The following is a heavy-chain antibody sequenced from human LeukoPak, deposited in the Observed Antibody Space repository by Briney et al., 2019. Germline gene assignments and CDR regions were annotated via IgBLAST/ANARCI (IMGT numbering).Heavy chain of an antibody. J-gene: IGHJ4*02. CDR3: ARDSPFGSF. D-gene: IGHD3-10*01. Sequence: PGGSLRLPCAASGFNFSSYFMSWIRQAPGKGREWVANIRQDGSKENYMDSVKGRFTISRDNALNSLYLQMSNLRAEDTAVYYCARDSPFGSFWGQGSLVTVSS. CDR2: IRQDGSKE. CDR1: GFNFSSYF. V-gene: IGHV3-7*01.